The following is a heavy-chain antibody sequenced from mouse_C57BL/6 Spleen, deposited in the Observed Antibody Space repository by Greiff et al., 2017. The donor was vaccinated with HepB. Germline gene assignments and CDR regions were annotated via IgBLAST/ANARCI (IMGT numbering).Heavy chain of an antibody. CDR2: IHPNSGST. V-gene: IGHV1-64*01. Sequence: QVQLKQPGAELVKPGASVKLSCKASGYTFTSYWMHWVKQRPGQGLEWIGMIHPNSGSTNYNEKFKSKATLTVDKSSSTAYMQLSSLTSEDSAVYYCARSDTTVVAHFDYWGQGTTLTVSS. CDR3: ARSDTTVVAHFDY. CDR1: GYTFTSYW. J-gene: IGHJ2*01. D-gene: IGHD1-1*01.